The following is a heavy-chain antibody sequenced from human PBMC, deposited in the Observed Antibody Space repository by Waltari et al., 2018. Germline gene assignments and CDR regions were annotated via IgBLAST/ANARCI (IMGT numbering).Heavy chain of an antibody. V-gene: IGHV3-48*01. CDR1: GFTFSSSS. D-gene: IGHD3-3*01. CDR2: ISSSSSTI. J-gene: IGHJ6*02. Sequence: EVQLVASGGGLVQPGGSLRLSCAASGFTFSSSSMNWVRQAPGKGLEWVSYISSSSSTIYYADSVKGRFTISRDNAKNSLYLQMNSLRAEDTAVYYCARVFLEWLWDYYYGMDVWGQGTTVTVSS. CDR3: ARVFLEWLWDYYYGMDV.